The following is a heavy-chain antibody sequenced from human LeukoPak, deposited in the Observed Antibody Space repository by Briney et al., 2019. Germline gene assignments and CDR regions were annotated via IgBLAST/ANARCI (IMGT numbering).Heavy chain of an antibody. CDR3: ARDQDVAVAGTDLDY. CDR1: GFTFSSYS. CDR2: ISSSRSYI. V-gene: IGHV3-21*01. D-gene: IGHD6-19*01. J-gene: IGHJ4*02. Sequence: GGSLRLSCAASGFTFSSYSMNWVRQAPGKGLEWVSSISSSRSYIYYADSVKGRFTISRDNAKNSLYLQMNSLRAEDTAVYYCARDQDVAVAGTDLDYWGQGTLVTVSS.